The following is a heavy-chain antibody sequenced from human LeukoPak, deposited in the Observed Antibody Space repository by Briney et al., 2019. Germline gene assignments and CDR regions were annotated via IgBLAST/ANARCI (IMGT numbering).Heavy chain of an antibody. CDR2: IKQDGSEK. J-gene: IGHJ3*02. CDR3: ARDPTYYDFWSGTLSPAAFDI. V-gene: IGHV3-7*01. CDR1: GFTFSSYW. D-gene: IGHD3-3*01. Sequence: GGSLRLSCAASGFTFSSYWMSWVRQAPGKGLEWVANIKQDGSEKYYVDSVKGRFTISRDNAKNSLYLQMNSLRAEDTAVYYCARDPTYYDFWSGTLSPAAFDIWAKGQWSPSLQ.